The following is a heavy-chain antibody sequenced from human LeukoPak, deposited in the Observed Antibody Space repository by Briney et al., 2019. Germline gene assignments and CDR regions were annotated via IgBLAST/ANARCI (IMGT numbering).Heavy chain of an antibody. V-gene: IGHV3-30*18. D-gene: IGHD3-10*01. J-gene: IGHJ4*02. CDR3: AKDRYYYGSGSYYNDYFDY. CDR1: GFTFSSYG. Sequence: GGSLRLSCAASGFTFSSYGMHWVRQAPGKGLEWVAVISYDVSNKYYADSVKGRFTISRDNSKNTLYLQMNSLRAEDTAVYYCAKDRYYYGSGSYYNDYFDYWGQGTLVTVSS. CDR2: ISYDVSNK.